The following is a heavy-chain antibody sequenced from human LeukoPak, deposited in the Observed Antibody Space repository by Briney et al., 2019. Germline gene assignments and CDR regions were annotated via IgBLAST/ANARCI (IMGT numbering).Heavy chain of an antibody. Sequence: GGSLRLSCAASGFTFSSYAIHWVRQAPGKGLEWVAVISYDGSNKYYADSVKGRFTISRDNSKNTLYPQMNSLRAEDTAVYYCARETGSAVGSTDFDYWGQGTLVTVSS. J-gene: IGHJ4*02. D-gene: IGHD4-17*01. V-gene: IGHV3-30-3*01. CDR1: GFTFSSYA. CDR3: ARETGSAVGSTDFDY. CDR2: ISYDGSNK.